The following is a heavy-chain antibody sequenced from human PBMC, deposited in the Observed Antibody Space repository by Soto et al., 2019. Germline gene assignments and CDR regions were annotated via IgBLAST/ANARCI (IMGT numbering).Heavy chain of an antibody. CDR1: GGTFSSYA. J-gene: IGHJ6*02. CDR2: IIPIFGAA. Sequence: ASVKVSCKASGGTFSSYAISWVGQAPGQGLEWMGGIIPIFGAANYAQKFQGRVTITADESTSTAYMELSSLRSEDTAVYYCARGPIWFGELLYGMDVWGQGTTVTVSS. V-gene: IGHV1-69*13. D-gene: IGHD3-10*01. CDR3: ARGPIWFGELLYGMDV.